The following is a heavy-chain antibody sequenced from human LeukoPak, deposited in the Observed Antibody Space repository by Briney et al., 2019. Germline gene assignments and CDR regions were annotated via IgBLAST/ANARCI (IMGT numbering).Heavy chain of an antibody. CDR1: GFSLTTSGVG. V-gene: IGHV2-5*02. CDR3: ALSRYYGSGNFYVDY. Sequence: ESGPTLVKPTQTLTLTCTFSGFSLTTSGVGVGWIHQPPGKALEWLALIYWDDDKRYSPSLESRLTIAKDTSKNQVVLTLTNMDPVDTATYFCALSRYYGSGNFYVDYWGQGTLVTVSS. CDR2: IYWDDDK. J-gene: IGHJ4*02. D-gene: IGHD3-10*01.